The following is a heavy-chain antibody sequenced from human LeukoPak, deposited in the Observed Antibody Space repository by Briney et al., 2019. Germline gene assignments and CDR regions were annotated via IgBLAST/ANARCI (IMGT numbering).Heavy chain of an antibody. V-gene: IGHV3-21*04. CDR2: TGLNSVHT. CDR1: GVSFSSHS. D-gene: IGHD5-24*01. Sequence: PGGSLRLSCAASASGVSFSSHSMNWVRQAPGKGLEWVSTTGLNSVHTLCADSVQGRFTISRDNSKNTLDLQMDNLRVDDTAVYYCARGDDIGKHPTRAFYFDNWGQGTLVTVSS. CDR3: ARGDDIGKHPTRAFYFDN. J-gene: IGHJ4*02.